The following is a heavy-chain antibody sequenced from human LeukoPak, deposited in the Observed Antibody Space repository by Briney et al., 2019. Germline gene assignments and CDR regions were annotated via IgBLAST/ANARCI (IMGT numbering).Heavy chain of an antibody. J-gene: IGHJ4*02. V-gene: IGHV4-30-4*08. CDR2: IYYSGST. D-gene: IGHD3-10*01. CDR1: GGSISSGGYY. Sequence: TLSLTCTVSGGSISSGGYYWSWIRQHPGKGLEWIGYIYYSGSTYYNPSLKSRVTISVDRSKNQFSLKLSSVTAADTAVYYCAREYGSGSYSLVDYWGQGTLVTVSS. CDR3: AREYGSGSYSLVDY.